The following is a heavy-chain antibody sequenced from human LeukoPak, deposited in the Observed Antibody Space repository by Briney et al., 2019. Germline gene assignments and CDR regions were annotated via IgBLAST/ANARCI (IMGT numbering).Heavy chain of an antibody. CDR1: GFTFSNYA. D-gene: IGHD3-22*01. Sequence: GGSLRLSCAASGFTFSNYAMHWVRQAPGKGLEWVSLISSGGTYEYYADSVKGRFTISRDDAKNSLFLQMNSLRAEDTALYYCARASYYYDTTGLGAVDFWGQGTMVTVSS. V-gene: IGHV3-30*01. CDR2: ISSGGTYE. CDR3: ARASYYYDTTGLGAVDF. J-gene: IGHJ3*01.